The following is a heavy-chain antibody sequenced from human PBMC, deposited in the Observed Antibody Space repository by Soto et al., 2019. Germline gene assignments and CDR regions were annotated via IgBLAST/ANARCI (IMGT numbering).Heavy chain of an antibody. D-gene: IGHD2-2*01. CDR2: INPKNGDT. V-gene: IGHV1-2*02. J-gene: IGHJ6*02. Sequence: ASVKVSCKASGYIFSGHFIHWMRQAPGQGLEWMGCINPKNGDTHYAQRFQGRVTMTRDTSLNLVHMDLSGLRSDDAAVYYCARDTRGTRGFPEMDIWGPETWVATSS. CDR3: ARDTRGTRGFPEMDI. CDR1: GYIFSGHF.